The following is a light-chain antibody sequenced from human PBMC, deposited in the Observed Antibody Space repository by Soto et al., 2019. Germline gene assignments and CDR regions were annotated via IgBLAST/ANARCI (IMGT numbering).Light chain of an antibody. CDR1: QSVSSN. V-gene: IGKV3-15*01. CDR3: QHYIAWPE. J-gene: IGKJ1*01. CDR2: DAY. Sequence: IVMTQSPATLSVSPGERAPLSXRASQSVSSNLAWYQQKPGQAPXFLIYDAYTRATGVPARFSGSGSGTEFTLTISSLQSEDFAVYYCQHYIAWPEFGQGTKVDIK.